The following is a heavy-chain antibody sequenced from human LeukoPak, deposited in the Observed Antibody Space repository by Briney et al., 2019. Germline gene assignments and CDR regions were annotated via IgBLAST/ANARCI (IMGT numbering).Heavy chain of an antibody. J-gene: IGHJ4*02. Sequence: SETLSLTCAVSGGSISSGGYSWSWIRQPPGKGLEWIGYIYHSGSTYYNPSLKSRVTISVDTSKNQFSLKLGSVTAADTAVYYCARLVGAAAFDYWGQGTLVTVSS. D-gene: IGHD6-13*01. CDR1: GGSISSGGYS. CDR2: IYHSGST. CDR3: ARLVGAAAFDY. V-gene: IGHV4-30-2*03.